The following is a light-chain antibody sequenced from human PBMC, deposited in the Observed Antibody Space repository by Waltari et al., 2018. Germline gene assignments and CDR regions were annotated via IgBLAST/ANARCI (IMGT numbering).Light chain of an antibody. V-gene: IGLV2-11*01. CDR2: AVN. Sequence: QSALTQPRSVSGSPGQSVTISCTGTSSDVGGYHYVSWYQQHPGKAPELMIYAVNRRPSGVPDRFSGSKSGNTASLTISGLQAEDEADYYCCSYAGSSTHVVFGGGTKLTVL. CDR3: CSYAGSSTHVV. CDR1: SSDVGGYHY. J-gene: IGLJ2*01.